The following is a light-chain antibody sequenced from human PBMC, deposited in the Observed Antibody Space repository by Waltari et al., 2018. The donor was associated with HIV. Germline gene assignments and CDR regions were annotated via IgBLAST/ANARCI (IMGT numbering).Light chain of an antibody. V-gene: IGLV2-8*01. Sequence: QSALTQPPSASGSPGKSVTLSCAGTRRDVGAYNSVSWYQPHPGTAPKLLISEVSKRPSGVPDRFSGSKSGNTASLTVSGLQAEDEADYYCTSYAGNNLIFGGGTKMTVL. CDR1: RRDVGAYNS. CDR2: EVS. J-gene: IGLJ2*01. CDR3: TSYAGNNLI.